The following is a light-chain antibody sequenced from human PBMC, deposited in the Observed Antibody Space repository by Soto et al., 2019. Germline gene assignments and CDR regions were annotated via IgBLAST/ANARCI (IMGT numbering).Light chain of an antibody. J-gene: IGKJ4*01. CDR1: QSISSH. Sequence: EMVLTQSPATLSLSPGERATLSCRASQSISSHLACYQQKPGQAPRLLMYDVSNRATDIPARFSGSGSGTDFTLTISSLEPEDCAVYYCQQRPNWPLTFGGGTKVDIK. V-gene: IGKV3-11*01. CDR2: DVS. CDR3: QQRPNWPLT.